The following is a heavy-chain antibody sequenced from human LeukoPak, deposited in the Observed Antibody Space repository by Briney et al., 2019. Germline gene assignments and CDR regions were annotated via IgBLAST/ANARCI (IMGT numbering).Heavy chain of an antibody. CDR2: IYGSGHGT. J-gene: IGHJ4*02. Sequence: GGSLRLSCAASGFSFSTYTMAWVRQAPGKGLEWVSGIYGSGHGTSYADSVKGRFTVSKDTSKNMVFLYMDNLRAEDTALYFCAKDLRLDGVWNFEFWGQGTPVTVSS. D-gene: IGHD1-1*01. CDR3: AKDLRLDGVWNFEF. CDR1: GFSFSTYT. V-gene: IGHV3-23*01.